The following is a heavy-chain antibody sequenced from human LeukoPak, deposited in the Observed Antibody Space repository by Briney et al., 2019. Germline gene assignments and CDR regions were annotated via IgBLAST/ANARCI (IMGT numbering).Heavy chain of an antibody. CDR3: ARDRIGEYYMDV. Sequence: WETLSLTCTVSGGSLSGQYWSWIRQPPGKGLEWLGYVYYRGSTNYNPSPKSRVTISVDTSKNQFSLTMNSVTAADTAVYYCARDRIGEYYMDVWGKGTTVTVSS. CDR1: GGSLSGQY. V-gene: IGHV4-59*11. D-gene: IGHD3-10*01. CDR2: VYYRGST. J-gene: IGHJ6*03.